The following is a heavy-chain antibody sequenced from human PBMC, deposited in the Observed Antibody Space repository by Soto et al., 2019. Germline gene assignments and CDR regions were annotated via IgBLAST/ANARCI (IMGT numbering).Heavy chain of an antibody. D-gene: IGHD3-10*01. CDR3: ARVYMVRGVISPSYYYYGMDV. CDR1: GGSISSYY. Sequence: SETLPLTCTVSGGSISSYYWSWIRQPPGKGLEWIGYIYYSGSTNYNPSLKSRVTISVDTSKNQFSLKLSFVTAADTAVYYFARVYMVRGVISPSYYYYGMDVWGQGTTVTVSS. J-gene: IGHJ6*02. V-gene: IGHV4-59*01. CDR2: IYYSGST.